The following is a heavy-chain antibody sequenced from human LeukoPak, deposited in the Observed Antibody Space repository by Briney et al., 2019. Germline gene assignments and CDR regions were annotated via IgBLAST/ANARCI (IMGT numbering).Heavy chain of an antibody. CDR1: GFTFSSYA. Sequence: GGSLRLSCAASGFTFSSYAMSWVRQAPVKGLEWVSAISGSGGSTYYADSVKGRFTISRDNSKNTLYLQMNSLRAEDTAVYYCAKDLDSSGYYFDYWGQGTLVTVSS. J-gene: IGHJ4*02. D-gene: IGHD3-22*01. CDR2: ISGSGGST. V-gene: IGHV3-23*01. CDR3: AKDLDSSGYYFDY.